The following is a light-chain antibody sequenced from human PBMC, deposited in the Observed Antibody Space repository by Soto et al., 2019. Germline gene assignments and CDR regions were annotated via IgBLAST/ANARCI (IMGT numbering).Light chain of an antibody. J-gene: IGLJ3*02. CDR1: SSDVGSYNL. CDR2: EVT. CDR3: CSYAGSSTLV. Sequence: QSALTQPASVSGSPGQSITIPSTGTSSDVGSYNLVSWYQQHPDKAPRLMISEVTKRPSGVSDRFSGSKSGNTASLTISGLQAEDEADYYCCSYAGSSTLVFGGGTKLTVL. V-gene: IGLV2-23*02.